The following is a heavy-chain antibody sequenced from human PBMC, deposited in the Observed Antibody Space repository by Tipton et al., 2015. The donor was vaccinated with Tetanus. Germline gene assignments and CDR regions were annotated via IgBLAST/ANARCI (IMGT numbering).Heavy chain of an antibody. J-gene: IGHJ4*02. CDR3: ASHLGSCTSTSCQPFAY. D-gene: IGHD2-2*01. CDR2: IFHDGTT. CDR1: GVSISTSDW. V-gene: IGHV4-4*02. Sequence: TLSLTCAVSGVSISTSDWWSWVRQPPGKGLEWIGEIFHDGTTNYNPSLKSRVTISVDKSKSQFSLKWTPVTAADTAVYYCASHLGSCTSTSCQPFAYWGQGTLVTVFS.